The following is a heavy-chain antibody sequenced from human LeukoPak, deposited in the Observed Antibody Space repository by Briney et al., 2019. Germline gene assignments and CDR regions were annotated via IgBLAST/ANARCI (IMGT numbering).Heavy chain of an antibody. CDR2: IYSGGNT. CDR1: GFSVSNTY. V-gene: IGHV3-53*01. Sequence: HPGGSLRLSCAASGFSVSNTYMSWVRQAPGKGLEWVSIIYSGGNTYYADSVKGRFTISRDNSKNTQYLQMNRLRPEDTAVYYCARGTVTAPDYWGQGTLVTVSS. D-gene: IGHD2-21*02. J-gene: IGHJ4*02. CDR3: ARGTVTAPDY.